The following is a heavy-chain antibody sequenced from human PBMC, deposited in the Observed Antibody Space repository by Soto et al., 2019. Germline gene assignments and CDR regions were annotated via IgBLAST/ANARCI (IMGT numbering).Heavy chain of an antibody. V-gene: IGHV3-7*01. CDR2: IKQDGSEE. CDR3: ARDEGYDILTGYYTPQRFDY. J-gene: IGHJ4*02. CDR1: GFTFSRYW. Sequence: GESLKISCVASGFTFSRYWMSWVRQAPGKGLEWVANIKQDGSEEYYVDSVKGRFTISRDNAKNSLYLQMNSLRAEDTAVYYCARDEGYDILTGYYTPQRFDYWGQGTLVTVSS. D-gene: IGHD3-9*01.